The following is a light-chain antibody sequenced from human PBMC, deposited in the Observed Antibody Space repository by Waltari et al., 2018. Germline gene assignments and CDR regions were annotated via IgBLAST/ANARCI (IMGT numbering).Light chain of an antibody. V-gene: IGKV1-5*03. CDR3: QQYNSYSWT. CDR1: QSISSW. CDR2: KAS. Sequence: DIQMTQSPSTLSASVGDRVTITCRASQSISSWLAWYQQKPGKAPKRLIYKASSLESGVPARFSGSESGTEFTLIINSLQPDDFATYYCQQYNSYSWTFGQGTKVEIK. J-gene: IGKJ1*01.